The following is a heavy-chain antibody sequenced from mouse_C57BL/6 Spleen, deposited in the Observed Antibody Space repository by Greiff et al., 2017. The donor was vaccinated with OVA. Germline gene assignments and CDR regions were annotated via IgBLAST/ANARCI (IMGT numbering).Heavy chain of an antibody. J-gene: IGHJ4*01. CDR3: AREGTYYSNSDAMDY. Sequence: VQLKQSGPELVKPGASVKIPCKASGYTFTDYNMDWVKQSHGKSLEWIGDINPNNGGTIYNQKFKGKATLTVDKSSSTAYMELRSLTSEDTAVYYCAREGTYYSNSDAMDYWGQGTSVTVSS. V-gene: IGHV1-18*01. CDR2: INPNNGGT. CDR1: GYTFTDYN. D-gene: IGHD2-5*01.